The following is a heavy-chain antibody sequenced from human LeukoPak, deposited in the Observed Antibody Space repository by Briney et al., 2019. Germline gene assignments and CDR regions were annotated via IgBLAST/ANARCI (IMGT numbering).Heavy chain of an antibody. V-gene: IGHV4-61*01. CDR3: ARFLWFGGPFDP. J-gene: IGHJ5*02. CDR2: ISYSGST. CDR1: GGSVSSDSHY. Sequence: SETLSLTCTVSGGSVSSDSHYWNWIQQPPGKGLEWIGCISYSGSTNYKSSLKSRVTISVDTSKNQFSLKVRSVTAADTAVYYCARFLWFGGPFDPWGQGTLVTVSS. D-gene: IGHD3-10*01.